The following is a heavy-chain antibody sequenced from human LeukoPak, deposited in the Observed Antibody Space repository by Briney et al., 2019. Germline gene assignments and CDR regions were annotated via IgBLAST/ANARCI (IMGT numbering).Heavy chain of an antibody. CDR3: ARVGDFWSGQELDY. D-gene: IGHD3-3*01. Sequence: PSETLSHTCTVSGGSISSYYWSWVRQPPGKGLEWIGYIYYSGSTNYNPSLKSRVTISVDTSKNQFSLKLSSVTAADTAVYCCARVGDFWSGQELDYWGQGTLVTVSS. CDR1: GGSISSYY. CDR2: IYYSGST. V-gene: IGHV4-59*01. J-gene: IGHJ4*02.